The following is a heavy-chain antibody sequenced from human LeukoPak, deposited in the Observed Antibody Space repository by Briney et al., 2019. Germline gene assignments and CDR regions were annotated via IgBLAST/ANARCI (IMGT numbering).Heavy chain of an antibody. V-gene: IGHV3-7*01. Sequence: GGSLRLSCAASGFTFSTSWMSWVRQAPGRGLEWVANIKQDGSDKYYVDSVKGRFTISRDNAENSLYLQMNYLRAEDTAVYYCARFRDDYVWGSYTPPKDFDYWGQGSLVTVSS. D-gene: IGHD3-16*01. J-gene: IGHJ4*02. CDR2: IKQDGSDK. CDR1: GFTFSTSW. CDR3: ARFRDDYVWGSYTPPKDFDY.